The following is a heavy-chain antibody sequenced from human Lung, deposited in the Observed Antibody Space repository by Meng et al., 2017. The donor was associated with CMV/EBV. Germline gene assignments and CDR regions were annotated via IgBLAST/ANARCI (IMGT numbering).Heavy chain of an antibody. CDR1: GYTFTNYG. CDR3: ARVEVGITSGDY. J-gene: IGHJ4*02. Sequence: QAHLVQSGGEVKKPGASGKVSCKASGYTFTNYGITWVRQAPGQGLEWMGWINAYNGDTNCAQTLQGRVTMTTDTSTSTAYMELRSLRSDDTAVYYCARVEVGITSGDYWGQGTLVTVSS. V-gene: IGHV1-18*01. D-gene: IGHD1-26*01. CDR2: INAYNGDT.